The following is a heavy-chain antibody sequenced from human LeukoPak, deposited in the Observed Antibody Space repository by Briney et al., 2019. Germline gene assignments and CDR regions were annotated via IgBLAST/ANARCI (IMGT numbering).Heavy chain of an antibody. CDR2: ISSSSSTI. V-gene: IGHV3-48*04. CDR3: ARDGGIAAAGDYYYYGMDV. Sequence: GGSLRLSCAASGFTFSSYSMNWVRQAPGKGLEWVSYISSSSSTIYYADSVKGRFTISRDNAKNSLYLQMNSLRAEDTAVYYCARDGGIAAAGDYYYYGMDVWGQGTTVTVSS. CDR1: GFTFSSYS. J-gene: IGHJ6*02. D-gene: IGHD6-13*01.